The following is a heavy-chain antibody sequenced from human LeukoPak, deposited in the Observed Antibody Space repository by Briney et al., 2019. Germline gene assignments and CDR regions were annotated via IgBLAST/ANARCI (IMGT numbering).Heavy chain of an antibody. Sequence: PSQTLSLTCTVSGGSISSGSYYWSWIRQPPGKGLEWIGRIYTSGSTNYNPSLKSRVTISVDTSKNQFSLKLSSVTAADTAVYYCARDGCSGGSCKYNWFDPWGQGTLVTVSS. CDR3: ARDGCSGGSCKYNWFDP. V-gene: IGHV4-61*02. CDR2: IYTSGST. CDR1: GGSISSGSYY. J-gene: IGHJ5*02. D-gene: IGHD2-15*01.